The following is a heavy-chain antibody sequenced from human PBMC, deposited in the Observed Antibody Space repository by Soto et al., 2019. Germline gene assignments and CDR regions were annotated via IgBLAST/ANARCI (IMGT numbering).Heavy chain of an antibody. J-gene: IGHJ4*02. Sequence: ASVKVSCKASGYSFTTYGISWVRQAPGQGLEWMGWISTYNGNTQFAQKFQGRVTMTTDTSATTAYMELRSLTSDDTAVYYGARTWSEEVLPDYWGQGTLVPVSS. CDR2: ISTYNGNT. CDR3: ARTWSEEVLPDY. D-gene: IGHD2-8*02. V-gene: IGHV1-18*01. CDR1: GYSFTTYG.